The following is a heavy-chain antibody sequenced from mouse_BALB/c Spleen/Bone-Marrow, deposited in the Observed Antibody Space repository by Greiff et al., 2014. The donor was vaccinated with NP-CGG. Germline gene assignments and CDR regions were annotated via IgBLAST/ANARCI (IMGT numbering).Heavy chain of an antibody. CDR3: ARDYRYDGFAY. CDR1: GYTFTSYW. Sequence: QVQLQQSGAELAKPGASVKMSCKASGYTFTSYWMHWVKQRPGQGLEWIGYINPSTGYTEYNQKFKDKATLTADKSSSTAYMQLSSLTSEDSAVYYGARDYRYDGFAYWGQGTLVTVSA. CDR2: INPSTGYT. D-gene: IGHD2-14*01. J-gene: IGHJ3*01. V-gene: IGHV1-7*01.